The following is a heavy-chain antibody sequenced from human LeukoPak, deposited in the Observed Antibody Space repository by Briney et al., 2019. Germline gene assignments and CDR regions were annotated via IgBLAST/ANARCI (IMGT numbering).Heavy chain of an antibody. CDR3: ARGRITIFGEFIDY. D-gene: IGHD3-3*01. V-gene: IGHV4-34*01. CDR2: INHSGST. Sequence: PSETLSLTCAVYGGSFSGYYWSWIRQPPGKGLEWIGEINHSGSTNYSPSLKSRVTISVDTSKNQFSLKLSSVTAADTAVYYCARGRITIFGEFIDYWGQGTLVTVSS. J-gene: IGHJ4*02. CDR1: GGSFSGYY.